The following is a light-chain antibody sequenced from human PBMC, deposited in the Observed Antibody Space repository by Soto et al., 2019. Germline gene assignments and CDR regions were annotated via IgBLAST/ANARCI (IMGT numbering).Light chain of an antibody. V-gene: IGKV1-27*01. Sequence: DIQMTQSPSSLSASVGDRVTITCRASQGISNYLAWYQQKPGKVPKLLIYAASTLQSGVPSRFSGSGSGTDFTLIISSLQPEDVATYYCQKYNSASWTFGQVTKVEIK. CDR2: AAS. CDR1: QGISNY. CDR3: QKYNSASWT. J-gene: IGKJ1*01.